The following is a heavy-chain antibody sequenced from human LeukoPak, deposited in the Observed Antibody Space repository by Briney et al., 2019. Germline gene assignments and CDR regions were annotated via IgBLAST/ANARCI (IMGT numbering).Heavy chain of an antibody. D-gene: IGHD3-3*01. Sequence: SETLSLTCTVSGGSISSNYWSWIRQPPGKGLEWIGYIYYSGSTNYNPSLKSRVTISVDTSKNQFSLKLSSVTAADTAVYYCARTYYDFWSGDYYYYVDVWGKGTTVTVSS. CDR3: ARTYYDFWSGDYYYYVDV. CDR2: IYYSGST. J-gene: IGHJ6*03. CDR1: GGSISSNY. V-gene: IGHV4-59*01.